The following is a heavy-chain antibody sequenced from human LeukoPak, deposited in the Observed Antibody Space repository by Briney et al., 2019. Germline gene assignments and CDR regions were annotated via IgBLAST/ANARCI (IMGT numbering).Heavy chain of an antibody. Sequence: PGGSLRLSCAASGFTFSSYSMNWVRQAPGKGLEWVSFISSSTSYIYYADSVKGRFTISRDTAKNSLYLQMNSLRAEDTAVYYCARDGYGDYYFDYWGQGTLVTVSS. CDR2: ISSSTSYI. D-gene: IGHD4-17*01. V-gene: IGHV3-21*01. CDR1: GFTFSSYS. J-gene: IGHJ4*02. CDR3: ARDGYGDYYFDY.